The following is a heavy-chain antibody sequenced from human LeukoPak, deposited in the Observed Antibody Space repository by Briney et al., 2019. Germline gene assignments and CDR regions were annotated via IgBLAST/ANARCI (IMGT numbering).Heavy chain of an antibody. V-gene: IGHV4-59*01. CDR1: GGSISSYY. J-gene: IGHJ4*02. CDR3: ASSVVDTHFDY. CDR2: IYYGGST. D-gene: IGHD2-2*01. Sequence: SETLSLTCTVSGGSISSYYWSWIRQPPGKGLEWIGYIYYGGSTNYNPSLKSRVTISVDTSKNQFSLKLTSVTAADTAVYYCASSVVDTHFDYWGQGTLVTVSS.